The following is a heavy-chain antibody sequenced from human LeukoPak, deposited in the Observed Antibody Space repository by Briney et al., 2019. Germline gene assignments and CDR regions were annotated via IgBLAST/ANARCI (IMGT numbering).Heavy chain of an antibody. CDR3: ARVSDSYGYYFDY. Sequence: GASVKVSCKASGYTFTGYYMHWVRQAPGQGLEWMGWINPNSGGTNYAQKFQGRVTMTRDTSISTAYMELSRLRSDDTAVYYCARVSDSYGYYFDYWGQGTLVTVSS. CDR2: INPNSGGT. J-gene: IGHJ4*02. CDR1: GYTFTGYY. V-gene: IGHV1-2*02. D-gene: IGHD5-18*01.